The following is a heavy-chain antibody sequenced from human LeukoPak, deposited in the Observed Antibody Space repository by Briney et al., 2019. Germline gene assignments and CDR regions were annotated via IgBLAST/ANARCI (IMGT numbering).Heavy chain of an antibody. CDR1: GGSISSNNYY. D-gene: IGHD4-11*01. Sequence: PSETLSLTCTVSGGSISSNNYYWGWIRQPPGKGLVWIGSFYSSGSTHYNPSLKSRITISVDTSKNQFSLKLSSVTAADTAVYYCARQLDYSTLLDFWGQGTLVTVSS. V-gene: IGHV4-39*01. J-gene: IGHJ4*02. CDR2: FYSSGST. CDR3: ARQLDYSTLLDF.